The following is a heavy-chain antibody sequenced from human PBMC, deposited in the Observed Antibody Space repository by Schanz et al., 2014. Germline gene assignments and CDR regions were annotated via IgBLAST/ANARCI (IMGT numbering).Heavy chain of an antibody. V-gene: IGHV3-72*01. CDR3: ARRNFYDKSAAFDY. CDR2: SRNKGHSYTS. CDR1: GFTFSDHF. D-gene: IGHD3-9*01. Sequence: EVQLVESGGGLVQPGGSLRLSCAASGFTFSDHFMDWVRQAPGKGLESVGHSRNKGHSYTSEYAASVKGRFTISRDESESSLYLQMDSLKTEDTAVYYCARRNFYDKSAAFDYWGQGSLVTVSS. J-gene: IGHJ4*02.